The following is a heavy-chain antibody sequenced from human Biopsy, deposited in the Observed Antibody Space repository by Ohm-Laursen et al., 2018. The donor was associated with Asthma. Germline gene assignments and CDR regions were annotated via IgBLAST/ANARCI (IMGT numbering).Heavy chain of an antibody. CDR1: GFTFRSYA. V-gene: IGHV3-30-3*01. CDR3: ARDVMEWYLPAFDF. CDR2: GGSYYDGGLK. J-gene: IGHJ4*02. Sequence: SLRLSCAASGFTFRSYAMHWVRQAPGKGLERVAVGGSYYDGGLKYYADSVNGRFTVSRDDSKNTLYLQMNSLRPDDTAVYYCARDVMEWYLPAFDFWGQGTLVTVSS. D-gene: IGHD3-3*01.